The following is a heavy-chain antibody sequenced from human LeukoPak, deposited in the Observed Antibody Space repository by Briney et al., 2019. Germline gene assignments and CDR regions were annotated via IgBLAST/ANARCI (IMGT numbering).Heavy chain of an antibody. CDR3: TRYRQLIDY. CDR2: IRSKAYGGTT. J-gene: IGHJ4*02. V-gene: IGHV3-49*04. CDR1: GFTFGDYA. D-gene: IGHD6-13*01. Sequence: GGSLRLSRTASGFTFGDYAMSWVRQSPGKGLEWVGFIRSKAYGGTTEYAASVKGRFTISRDDSKSIAYLQMNSLKTEDTAVYYCTRYRQLIDYWGQGTLVNVSS.